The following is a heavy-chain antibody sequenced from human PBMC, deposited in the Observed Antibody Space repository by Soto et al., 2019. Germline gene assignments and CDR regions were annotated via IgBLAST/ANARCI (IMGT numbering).Heavy chain of an antibody. Sequence: AEAMPISYNGAACSFTRYCISLVRQMPGKGLEWMGRIDPSDSYTNYSPSFQGHVTISADKSISTAYLQWSSLKASDTAMYYCSRWEDRRAPYGTDVCGQG. CDR3: SRWEDRRAPYGTDV. J-gene: IGHJ6*02. CDR2: IDPSDSYT. V-gene: IGHV5-10-1*01. CDR1: ACSFTRYC. D-gene: IGHD1-26*01.